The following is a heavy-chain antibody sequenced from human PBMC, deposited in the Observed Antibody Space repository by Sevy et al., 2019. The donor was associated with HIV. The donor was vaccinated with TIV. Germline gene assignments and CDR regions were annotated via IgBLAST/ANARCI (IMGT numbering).Heavy chain of an antibody. Sequence: ASVKVSCKASGGTLSSYAINWVRQAPGQGLEWMGRIIPIPGIPNYAQKFQGRVTITADKSTSTAYMELSSLRSEDTAVYYCARDASSYFTSYSCYGGWFDPWGQGTLVTVSS. V-gene: IGHV1-69*04. J-gene: IGHJ5*02. CDR1: GGTLSSYA. CDR2: IIPIPGIP. D-gene: IGHD2-2*01. CDR3: ARDASSYFTSYSCYGGWFDP.